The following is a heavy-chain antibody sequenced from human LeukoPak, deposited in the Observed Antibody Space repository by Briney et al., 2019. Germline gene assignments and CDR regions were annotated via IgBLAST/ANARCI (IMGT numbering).Heavy chain of an antibody. D-gene: IGHD3-22*01. CDR3: ANTPRNYYDSSGYYHYSDY. CDR1: GFTFSSYA. CDR2: ISGSGGST. J-gene: IGHJ4*02. V-gene: IGHV3-23*01. Sequence: GGSLRLSCAASGFTFSSYAMSWVRQAPGKGLEWVSAISGSGGSTYYADSVKGRFTISRDNSKNTLYLQMNSLRAEDTAVYYCANTPRNYYDSSGYYHYSDYWGQGTLVTVSS.